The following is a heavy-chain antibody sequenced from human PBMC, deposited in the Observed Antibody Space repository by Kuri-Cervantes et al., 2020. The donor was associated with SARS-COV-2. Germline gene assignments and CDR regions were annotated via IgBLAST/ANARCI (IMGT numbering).Heavy chain of an antibody. J-gene: IGHJ4*02. CDR2: IYSSGST. Sequence: SETLSLTCTVSGGSISSGDYFWSWIRQPPGKGLEWIGYIYSSGSTNYNPSLKSRVTISVDTSKNQFSLKLSSVTAADTAVYYCARGGSMIVVRRYFDYWGQGTLVTVSS. V-gene: IGHV4-30-4*01. CDR1: GGSISSGDYF. D-gene: IGHD3-22*01. CDR3: ARGGSMIVVRRYFDY.